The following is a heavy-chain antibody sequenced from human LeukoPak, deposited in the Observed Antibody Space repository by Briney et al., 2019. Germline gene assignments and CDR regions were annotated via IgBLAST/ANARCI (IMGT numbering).Heavy chain of an antibody. J-gene: IGHJ6*04. CDR3: AELGITMIGGV. CDR1: GFTFSSYE. Sequence: GGSLRLSCAASGFTFSSYEMNWVRQAPGRGREWVSYISSSGSTIYYADSVKGRFTISRDNAKNSLYLQMNSLRAEDTAVYYCAELGITMIGGVWGKGTTVTISS. D-gene: IGHD3-10*02. CDR2: ISSSGSTI. V-gene: IGHV3-48*03.